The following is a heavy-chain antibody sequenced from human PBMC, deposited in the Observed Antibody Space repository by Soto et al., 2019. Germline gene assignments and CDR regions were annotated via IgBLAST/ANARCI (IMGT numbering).Heavy chain of an antibody. CDR2: IYRSGSA. J-gene: IGHJ4*02. Sequence: TLSLTCAVSSDSITNGYWWSWVRQPPGKGLEWIGEIYRSGSATYNPSLKSRVTMSVDDSKNQFSLELTSVTAADTAVYYCARNGPYAQDFWGRGALVTVSS. CDR1: SDSITNGYW. D-gene: IGHD2-2*01. CDR3: ARNGPYAQDF. V-gene: IGHV4-4*02.